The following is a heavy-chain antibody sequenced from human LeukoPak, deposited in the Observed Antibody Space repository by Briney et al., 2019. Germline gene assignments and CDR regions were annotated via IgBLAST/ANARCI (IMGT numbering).Heavy chain of an antibody. CDR3: AKFYDILTGYIDY. Sequence: GGSLRLSCAASGFTFSGYAMSCVRQSPGKGLEWVSAISGGGGTTYYAYYADSVKGRFTISRDNSKNTLYLLMNSLRAEDTAVYYCAKFYDILTGYIDYWGQGTLVTVSS. CDR1: GFTFSGYA. V-gene: IGHV3-23*01. D-gene: IGHD3-9*01. J-gene: IGHJ4*02. CDR2: ISGGGGTTYYA.